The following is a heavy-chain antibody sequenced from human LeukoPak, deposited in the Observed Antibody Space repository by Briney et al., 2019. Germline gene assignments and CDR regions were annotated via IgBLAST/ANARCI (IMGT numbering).Heavy chain of an antibody. CDR2: INPNSGGT. CDR3: ARDSGRGSYYSFDY. Sequence: ASVKVSCKASGYTFTGYYMHWVRQAPGQGLEWMGWINPNSGGTNYAQKFQGWVTMTRDTSISTAYMELSRLRSDDTAVYYCARDSGRGSYYSFDYWGQGTLVTVSS. D-gene: IGHD1-26*01. CDR1: GYTFTGYY. V-gene: IGHV1-2*04. J-gene: IGHJ4*02.